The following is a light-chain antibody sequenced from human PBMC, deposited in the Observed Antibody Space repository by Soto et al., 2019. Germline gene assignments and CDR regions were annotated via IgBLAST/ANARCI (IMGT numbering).Light chain of an antibody. V-gene: IGKV1-39*01. CDR2: SAF. Sequence: DIQMTQSPSSLSASVGDRVTITCRASQSITSYLNWYQQKPGKAPNLLIYSAFSLESGVPSRFSGSGSGTDYTLTISSLQPEDFATYFCQQSYSTLSWTFGQGTKVDIK. J-gene: IGKJ1*01. CDR1: QSITSY. CDR3: QQSYSTLSWT.